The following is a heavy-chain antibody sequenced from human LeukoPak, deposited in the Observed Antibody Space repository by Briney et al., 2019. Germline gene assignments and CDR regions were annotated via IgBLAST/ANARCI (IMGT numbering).Heavy chain of an antibody. V-gene: IGHV5-51*03. D-gene: IGHD6-19*01. J-gene: IGHJ4*02. CDR3: ARSGYSSGWYGFDY. Sequence: PGQSLKTSRHRSGYSSTSYWIGSVRQMPGKCLEWMGIIYPGDSDTRYSPSFQGQVTVSADKSISTAYLQWSSLKASDTAMYYCARSGYSSGWYGFDYWGQGTLVTVSS. CDR2: IYPGDSDT. CDR1: GYSSTSYW.